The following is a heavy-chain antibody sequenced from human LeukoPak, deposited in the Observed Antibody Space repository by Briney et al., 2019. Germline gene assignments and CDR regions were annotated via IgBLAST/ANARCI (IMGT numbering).Heavy chain of an antibody. V-gene: IGHV1-69*06. D-gene: IGHD3-10*01. CDR3: AREGELLWFGDHYFDY. J-gene: IGHJ4*02. CDR2: IIPIFGTA. CDR1: GGTFSSYA. Sequence: GSSVKVSCKASGGTFSSYAISWVRQAPGQGLEWMGGIIPIFGTANYAQKFQGRVTITADRSTSTAYMELSSLRSEDTAVYYCAREGELLWFGDHYFDYWGQGTLVTVSS.